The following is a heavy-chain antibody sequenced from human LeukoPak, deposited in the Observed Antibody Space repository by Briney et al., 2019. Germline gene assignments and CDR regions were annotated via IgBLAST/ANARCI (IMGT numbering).Heavy chain of an antibody. V-gene: IGHV3-30*01. D-gene: IGHD1-26*01. Sequence: GGSLRLSCAASGFTFSSYAMHWVRQAPGKGLEWVAVISYDGSNKYYADSVKGRFTISRDNSKNTLYLQMNSLRAEDTAVYYCARCREPVYYYYMDVWGKGTAVTVSS. J-gene: IGHJ6*03. CDR2: ISYDGSNK. CDR3: ARCREPVYYYYMDV. CDR1: GFTFSSYA.